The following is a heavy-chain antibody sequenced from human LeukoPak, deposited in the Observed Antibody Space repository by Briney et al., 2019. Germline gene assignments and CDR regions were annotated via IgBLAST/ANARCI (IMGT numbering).Heavy chain of an antibody. V-gene: IGHV4-39*01. CDR2: IYYSGST. CDR1: GGSINSSSSYY. Sequence: PSETLSLTCAVSGGSINSSSSYYWGWIRQPPGKGLEWIGSIYYSGSTYHNPSLKSRVTISVDTSKNQFSLKLSSVTAAETAVYYCARLPMAMGVFDYWGQGTLVTVSS. D-gene: IGHD3-10*01. CDR3: ARLPMAMGVFDY. J-gene: IGHJ4*02.